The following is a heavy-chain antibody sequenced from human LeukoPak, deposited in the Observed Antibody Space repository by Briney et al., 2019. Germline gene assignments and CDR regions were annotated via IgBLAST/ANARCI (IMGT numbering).Heavy chain of an antibody. CDR3: ARQFCSGGSCYSDYYYGMDV. Sequence: SETLSLTCTVSGGSISSSSYYWGWIRQPPGKGLERIGSIYYSGSTYYNPSLKSRVTISVDTSKNQFSLKLSSVTAADTAVYYCARQFCSGGSCYSDYYYGMDVWGQGTTVTVSS. D-gene: IGHD2-15*01. J-gene: IGHJ6*02. CDR2: IYYSGST. CDR1: GGSISSSSYY. V-gene: IGHV4-39*01.